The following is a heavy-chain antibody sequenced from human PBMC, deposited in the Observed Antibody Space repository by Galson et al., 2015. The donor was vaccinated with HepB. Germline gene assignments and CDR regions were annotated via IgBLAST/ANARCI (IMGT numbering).Heavy chain of an antibody. CDR3: ARDFGYVGATIDYYYYYGMDV. V-gene: IGHV3-33*01. Sequence: SLRLSCAASGFTFSSYGMHWVRQAPGKGLEWVAVIWYDGSNKYYADSVKGRFTISRDNSKNTLYLQMNSLRAEDTAVYYCARDFGYVGATIDYYYYYGMDVWGQGTTVTVSS. CDR2: IWYDGSNK. D-gene: IGHD1-26*01. CDR1: GFTFSSYG. J-gene: IGHJ6*02.